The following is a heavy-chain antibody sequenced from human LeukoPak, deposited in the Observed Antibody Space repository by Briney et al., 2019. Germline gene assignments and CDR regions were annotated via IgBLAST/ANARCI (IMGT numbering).Heavy chain of an antibody. V-gene: IGHV3-7*03. CDR3: ARTVVVVVGASDYFDY. CDR1: GFTFSSYA. CDR2: IRQDGGVK. D-gene: IGHD2-2*01. J-gene: IGHJ4*02. Sequence: GGSLRLSCAASGFTFSSYAIHWVRQAPGKGLEWVANIRQDGGVKYYMDSAKGRFTLSRDNAKSSLYLQMNSLRVEDTAMYFCARTVVVVVGASDYFDYWGQGTLVTVSS.